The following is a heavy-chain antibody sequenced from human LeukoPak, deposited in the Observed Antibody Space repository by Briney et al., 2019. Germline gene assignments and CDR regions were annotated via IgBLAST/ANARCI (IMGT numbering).Heavy chain of an antibody. J-gene: IGHJ6*03. CDR3: ARAVSSIASRAYYYYYMDV. CDR1: GGTYSSYA. D-gene: IGHD6-6*01. Sequence: PEASVKVSCKASGGTYSSYAISWVRQAPGQGLEWMAGIIPIFGTANYAQKFQGRVTITTDESTSTAYMELSSLRSEDTAVYYCARAVSSIASRAYYYYYMDVWGKGTTVTASS. V-gene: IGHV1-69*05. CDR2: IIPIFGTA.